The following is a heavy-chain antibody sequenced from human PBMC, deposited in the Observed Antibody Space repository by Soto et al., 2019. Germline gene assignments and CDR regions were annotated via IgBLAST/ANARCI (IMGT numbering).Heavy chain of an antibody. V-gene: IGHV1-45*02. CDR2: ITPFNGNT. CDR1: GYRFTYRY. Sequence: SVKVSCAACGYRFTYRYLHWVRQAPGQALEWMGWITPFNGNTNYAQKFQDRVTITRDRSMSTAYMELSSLRSEDTAMYYCASMNIVVVPAASKNPDDAFDIWGQGTMVTVSS. CDR3: ASMNIVVVPAASKNPDDAFDI. J-gene: IGHJ3*02. D-gene: IGHD2-2*01.